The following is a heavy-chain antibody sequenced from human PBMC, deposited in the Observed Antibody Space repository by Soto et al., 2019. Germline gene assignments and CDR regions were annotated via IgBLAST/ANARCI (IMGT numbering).Heavy chain of an antibody. CDR3: ATGRPLYSSSWYYFDY. D-gene: IGHD6-13*01. Sequence: SVKVSCKASGYTFTSYTISWVRQAPGQGLEWMGRIIPILGIANYAQKFQGRVTMTADKSTSTAYMELSSLRSEDTAVYYCATGRPLYSSSWYYFDYWGQGTLVTVSS. V-gene: IGHV1-69*02. CDR1: GYTFTSYT. CDR2: IIPILGIA. J-gene: IGHJ4*02.